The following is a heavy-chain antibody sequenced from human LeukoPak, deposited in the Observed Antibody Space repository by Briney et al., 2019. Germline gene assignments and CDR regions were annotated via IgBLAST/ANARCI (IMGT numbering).Heavy chain of an antibody. CDR1: GYTFTDYY. CDR2: INPKSGGI. CDR3: ARDYLHAFDI. Sequence: ASVKVSCKASGYTFTDYYIHWVRQAPGQGLEWMGWINPKSGGIEYAQKFRGRVTMTRDTSITTVYVELSSLRSDDTAVFYCARDYLHAFDIWGQGTMVTVSS. V-gene: IGHV1-2*02. J-gene: IGHJ3*02.